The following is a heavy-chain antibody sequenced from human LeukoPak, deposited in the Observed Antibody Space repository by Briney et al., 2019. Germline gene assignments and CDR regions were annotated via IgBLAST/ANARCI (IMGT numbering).Heavy chain of an antibody. J-gene: IGHJ6*04. CDR1: GFTFSSYG. V-gene: IGHV3-33*01. Sequence: GGSLRLSCAASGFTFSSYGMHWVRQAPGKGLEWVAVIWYDGSNKYYADSVKGRFTISRDNSKNTLYLQMNSLRAEDTAVYYCAREYYYGSGIYGMDVWGKGTTVTVSS. D-gene: IGHD3-10*01. CDR3: AREYYYGSGIYGMDV. CDR2: IWYDGSNK.